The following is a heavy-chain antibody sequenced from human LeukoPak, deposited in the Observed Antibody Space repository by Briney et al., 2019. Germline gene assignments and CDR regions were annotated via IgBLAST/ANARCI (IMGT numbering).Heavy chain of an antibody. V-gene: IGHV3-20*01. J-gene: IGHJ6*03. D-gene: IGHD4-17*01. CDR2: INWNGGST. CDR3: AREATVTTWGYYYYYMDV. CDR1: GFTFDDYG. Sequence: PGGSLRLSCAASGFTFDDYGMSWVRQAPGKGLEWVSGINWNGGSTGYADSVKGRFTISRDNAKNSLYLQMNSLRAEDTALYHCAREATVTTWGYYYYYMDVWGKGTTVTISS.